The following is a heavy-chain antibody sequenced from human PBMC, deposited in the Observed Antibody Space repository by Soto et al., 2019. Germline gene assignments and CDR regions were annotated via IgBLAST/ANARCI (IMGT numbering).Heavy chain of an antibody. D-gene: IGHD3-9*01. Sequence: PGGSLRLSCAASGFTFSSYAMSWVRQAPGKGLEWVSGFSGSVGRTYYADSVKGRFTISRDNSKNTLYLQMNTLRVEDTAVYHCAKDLVSRYDILTDYPRFENWGKGNLVTVSA. CDR3: AKDLVSRYDILTDYPRFEN. V-gene: IGHV3-23*01. CDR1: GFTFSSYA. J-gene: IGHJ4*01. CDR2: FSGSVGRT.